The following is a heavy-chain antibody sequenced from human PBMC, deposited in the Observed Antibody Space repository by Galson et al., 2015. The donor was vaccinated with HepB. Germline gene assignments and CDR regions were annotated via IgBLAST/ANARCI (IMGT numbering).Heavy chain of an antibody. CDR3: ARGGPDYYDSSGYFPWWYFDL. CDR1: GFTFSSYG. V-gene: IGHV3-33*01. CDR2: IWYDGSNK. Sequence: SLRLSCAASGFTFSSYGMHWVRQAPGKGLEWVAVIWYDGSNKYYADSVKGRFTISRDNSKNTLYLQMNSLRAEDTAVYYCARGGPDYYDSSGYFPWWYFDLWGRGTLVTVSS. J-gene: IGHJ2*01. D-gene: IGHD3-22*01.